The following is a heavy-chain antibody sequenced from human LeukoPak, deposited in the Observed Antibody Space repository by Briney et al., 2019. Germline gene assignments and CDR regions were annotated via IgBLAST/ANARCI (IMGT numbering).Heavy chain of an antibody. J-gene: IGHJ3*02. CDR1: GGSISSGSYS. CDR2: IYTSGST. D-gene: IGHD6-19*01. Sequence: SETLSLACTVSGGSISSGSYSWSWIRQPAGKGLEWIGRIYTSGSTNYNPSLKSRVTRSVDTSKNQFSLKLSSVTAADTAVYYCAREGASSGWYSPHAFDIWGQGTMVTVSS. V-gene: IGHV4-61*02. CDR3: AREGASSGWYSPHAFDI.